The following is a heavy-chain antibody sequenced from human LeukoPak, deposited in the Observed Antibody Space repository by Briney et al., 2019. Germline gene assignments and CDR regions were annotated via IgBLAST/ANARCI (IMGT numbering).Heavy chain of an antibody. CDR3: ARDLGSGGGLDY. CDR1: GGSISYY. J-gene: IGHJ4*02. Sequence: PSETLSLTCTVSGGSISYYWSWIRQPPGKGLEWIGYILNTGSTDYNPALKRRGTISVDTSKNQLSLKLTSVTAADTAVYYCARDLGSGGGLDYWGQGTLVTVSS. CDR2: ILNTGST. V-gene: IGHV4-59*01.